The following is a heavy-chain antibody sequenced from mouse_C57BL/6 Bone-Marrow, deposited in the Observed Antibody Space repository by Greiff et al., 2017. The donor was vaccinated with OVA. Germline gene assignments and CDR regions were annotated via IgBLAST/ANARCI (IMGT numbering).Heavy chain of an antibody. CDR3: ARERRWFAY. Sequence: EVQLQESGPGLVKPSQSLSLTCSVTGYSITSGYYWNWIRQFPGNKLEWMGYISYDGSNNYNPSLKNRISITRDTSKNHVFMKLNSVTTEDTATYYCARERRWFAYWGQGTLVTVSA. V-gene: IGHV3-6*01. CDR2: ISYDGSN. J-gene: IGHJ3*01. CDR1: GYSITSGYY.